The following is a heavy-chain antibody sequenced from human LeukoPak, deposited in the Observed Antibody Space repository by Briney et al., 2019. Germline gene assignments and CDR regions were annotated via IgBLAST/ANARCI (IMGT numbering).Heavy chain of an antibody. V-gene: IGHV5-51*01. D-gene: IGHD5-12*01. J-gene: IGHJ6*02. CDR3: ARHGGDGYNYHYYYGMDV. CDR2: IYPGDSDT. Sequence: GESLKISCKGSGYSFTSYWIGWARQMPGKGLEWMGIIYPGDSDTRYSPSFQGQVTISADKSISTAYLQWSSLKASDTAMYYCARHGGDGYNYHYYYGMDVWGQGTTVTVSS. CDR1: GYSFTSYW.